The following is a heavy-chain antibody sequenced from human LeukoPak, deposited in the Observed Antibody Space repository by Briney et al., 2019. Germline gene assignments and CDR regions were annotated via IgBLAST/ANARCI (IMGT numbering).Heavy chain of an antibody. CDR3: ARRTISDDWYFDL. V-gene: IGHV5-51*01. J-gene: IGHJ2*01. Sequence: GESLKISCKGSGYSFTNYWIGWVRQMPGKGLEWMGIIYPGDSHTRYSPSFQGQVTISADKSISTAYPQWSSLKASDTAMFYCARRTISDDWYFDLWGRGTLVTVSS. D-gene: IGHD3-9*01. CDR2: IYPGDSHT. CDR1: GYSFTNYW.